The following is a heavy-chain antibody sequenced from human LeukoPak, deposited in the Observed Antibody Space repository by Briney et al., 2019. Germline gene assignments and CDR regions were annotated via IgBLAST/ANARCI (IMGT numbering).Heavy chain of an antibody. CDR3: ARDRITGTDDAFDI. CDR2: IYYSGST. V-gene: IGHV4-59*01. D-gene: IGHD1-7*01. J-gene: IGHJ3*02. Sequence: GYIYYSGSTNYNPSLKSRVTISIDTSKNQFSLKLRSVTAADTAVYYCARDRITGTDDAFDIWGQGTMVTVSS.